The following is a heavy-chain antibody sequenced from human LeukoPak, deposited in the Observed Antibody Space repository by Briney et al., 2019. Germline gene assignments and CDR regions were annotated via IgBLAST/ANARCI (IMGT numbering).Heavy chain of an antibody. CDR1: GGSISSSSYY. J-gene: IGHJ4*02. CDR3: ARLDLVAGNDY. D-gene: IGHD6-19*01. V-gene: IGHV4-39*01. Sequence: KPSETLSLTCTVSGGSISSSSYYWGWIRQPPGKGLEWIGSIYYSGSTYYNPSLKSRVTISVDTSKNQFSLKLSSVTAADTAVYYCARLDLVAGNDYWGQGILVTVSS. CDR2: IYYSGST.